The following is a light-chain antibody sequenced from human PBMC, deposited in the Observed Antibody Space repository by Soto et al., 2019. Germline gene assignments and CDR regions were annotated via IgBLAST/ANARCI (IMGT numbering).Light chain of an antibody. CDR3: VPHYIYPHT. V-gene: IGKV1-17*01. CDR2: AAS. J-gene: IGKJ4*01. CDR1: QSISSY. Sequence: DIQMTQSPSSLSASVGDRVTITCRASQSISSYLNWYQQKPGKAPKLLIYAASNLQSGVPSRFSGSGSGTQFTLTVSRLQLDDCSTYYCVPHYIYPHTLGGGTKVDMK.